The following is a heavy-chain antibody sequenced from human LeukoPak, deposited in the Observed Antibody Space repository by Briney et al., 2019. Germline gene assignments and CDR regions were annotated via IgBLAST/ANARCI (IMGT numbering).Heavy chain of an antibody. CDR1: GYSFTSYW. D-gene: IGHD3-22*01. CDR3: ARHDPPYYYDSSGYYTPPIYFDY. Sequence: GESLKISCKGSGYSFTSYWIGWVRQMPGKGLEWMGIIYPGDSDTRYSPSFQGQVTVSADKSISTAYLQWSSLKASDTAMYYCARHDPPYYYDSSGYYTPPIYFDYWGQGTLVTVS. CDR2: IYPGDSDT. V-gene: IGHV5-51*01. J-gene: IGHJ4*02.